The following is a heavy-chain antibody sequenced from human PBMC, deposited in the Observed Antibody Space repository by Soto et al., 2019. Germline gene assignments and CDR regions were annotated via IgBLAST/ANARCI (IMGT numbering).Heavy chain of an antibody. Sequence: SETLSLTCTVSGGSISSYYWSWIRQPPGKGLEWIGYIYYSGSTNYNPSLKSRVTISVDTSKNQFSLKLSSVTAADTAVHYCVGQYSSSWYNYYYYYMDVWGKGTTVTVSS. CDR1: GGSISSYY. CDR3: VGQYSSSWYNYYYYYMDV. J-gene: IGHJ6*03. V-gene: IGHV4-59*01. D-gene: IGHD6-13*01. CDR2: IYYSGST.